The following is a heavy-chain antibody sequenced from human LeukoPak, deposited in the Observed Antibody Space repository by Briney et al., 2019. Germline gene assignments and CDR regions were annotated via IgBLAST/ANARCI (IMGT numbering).Heavy chain of an antibody. D-gene: IGHD6-13*01. V-gene: IGHV4-39*01. Sequence: PSETLSLTCTVSGDSISSSSCYWGWIRQPPGKGLEWIGSIYYTGSTYYNPSLKSRVTISVDTSKNQFSLNLSSVTAADTAVFHCARHPGSSWYVHWYFDLWGRGTLVTVSS. CDR2: IYYTGST. CDR3: ARHPGSSWYVHWYFDL. J-gene: IGHJ2*01. CDR1: GDSISSSSCY.